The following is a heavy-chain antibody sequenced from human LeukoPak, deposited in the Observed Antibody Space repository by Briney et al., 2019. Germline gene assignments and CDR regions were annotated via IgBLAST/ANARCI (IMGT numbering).Heavy chain of an antibody. CDR3: ARHTPRSREFDY. D-gene: IGHD5-24*01. Sequence: WEPVSLPCSLWGHSLSIYYWMCTRHPPGRARVWIGYIYDSGSTNYNPSLKRRVTISADTTNNQFSLRLTSMTGADTAVYYCARHTPRSREFDYWGQGTLVTVSS. CDR2: IYDSGST. V-gene: IGHV4-59*08. J-gene: IGHJ4*02. CDR1: GHSLSIYY.